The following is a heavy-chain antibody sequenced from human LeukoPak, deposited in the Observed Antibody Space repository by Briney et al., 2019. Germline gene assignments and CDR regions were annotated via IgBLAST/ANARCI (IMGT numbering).Heavy chain of an antibody. CDR1: GFTFSSYG. V-gene: IGHV3-33*01. Sequence: GGSLRLSCAASGFTFSSYGMHWVRQAPGKGLEWVAVIWYDGSNKYYADSVKGRFTISRDNSKDTLYLQMNSLRAEDTAVYYCARDLNYYYDSSGNMGYWGQGTLVTVSS. CDR2: IWYDGSNK. J-gene: IGHJ4*02. D-gene: IGHD3-22*01. CDR3: ARDLNYYYDSSGNMGY.